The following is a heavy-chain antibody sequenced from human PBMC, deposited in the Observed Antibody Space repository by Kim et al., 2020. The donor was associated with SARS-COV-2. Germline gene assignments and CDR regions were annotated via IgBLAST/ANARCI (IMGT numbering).Heavy chain of an antibody. CDR1: GYTFTSYG. J-gene: IGHJ6*02. V-gene: IGHV1-18*01. CDR2: ISAYNGNT. D-gene: IGHD3-10*01. CDR3: ARDGGVYGSGSYSDYYYYYGMDV. Sequence: ASVKVSCKASGYTFTSYGISWVRQAPGQGLEWMGWISAYNGNTNYAQKLQGRVTMTTDTSTSTAYMELRSLRSDDTAVYYCARDGGVYGSGSYSDYYYYYGMDVWGQGTTVTVSS.